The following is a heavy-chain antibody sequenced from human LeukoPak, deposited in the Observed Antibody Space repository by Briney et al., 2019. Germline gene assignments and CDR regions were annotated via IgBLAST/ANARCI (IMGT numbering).Heavy chain of an antibody. D-gene: IGHD3-16*01. CDR1: GFTVSSNY. Sequence: PGGSLRLSCAASGFTVSSNYMSWVRQAPGKGLEWGSVIYSGGSTYYADSVKGRFTISRDNSKNTLYLQMNSLRAEDTAVYYCARTYDYVWGSYFDYWGQGTLVTVSS. CDR2: IYSGGST. V-gene: IGHV3-53*01. J-gene: IGHJ4*02. CDR3: ARTYDYVWGSYFDY.